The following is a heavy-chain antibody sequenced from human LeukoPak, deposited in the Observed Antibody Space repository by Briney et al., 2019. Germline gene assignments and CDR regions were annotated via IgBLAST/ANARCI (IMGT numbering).Heavy chain of an antibody. J-gene: IGHJ4*02. Sequence: GGSLRLSCVASGITFSNYAVSWVRQAPEKGLDWVSVISGSAHKIRYADSVKGRFTISRDNSENIVYLQMNNLRVEDTAVYYCAGRVTGYSSGYVHWGQGTLVTVSS. CDR3: AGRVTGYSSGYVH. V-gene: IGHV3-23*01. CDR2: ISGSAHKI. CDR1: GITFSNYA. D-gene: IGHD5-18*01.